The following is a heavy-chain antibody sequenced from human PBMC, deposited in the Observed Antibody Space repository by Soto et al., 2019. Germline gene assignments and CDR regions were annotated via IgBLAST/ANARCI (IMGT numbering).Heavy chain of an antibody. V-gene: IGHV1-18*01. Sequence: ASVKVSCKASGYTFTSYGISWVRQAPGQGLEWMGWISAYNGNTNYAQKLQGRVTMTTDTSTSTAYMELRSLRSDDTAVYYCARDIVVVPAARRAFDTWGQGTMVTVSS. D-gene: IGHD2-2*01. CDR1: GYTFTSYG. CDR2: ISAYNGNT. CDR3: ARDIVVVPAARRAFDT. J-gene: IGHJ3*02.